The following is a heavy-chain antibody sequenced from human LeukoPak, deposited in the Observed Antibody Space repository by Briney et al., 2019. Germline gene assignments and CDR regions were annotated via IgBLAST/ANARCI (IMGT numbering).Heavy chain of an antibody. CDR1: GFTFRSYG. V-gene: IGHV3-30*18. CDR3: AKERATETRRLDY. CDR2: ISYGGSNK. Sequence: GRSLRLSCAASGFTFRSYGMHWVRQAPGKGLEWVAAISYGGSNKNYADSVKGRFTISRDNSKNTLYLQMNSLRPEDAAVYYCAKERATETRRLDYWGQGTLVTVSS. J-gene: IGHJ4*02.